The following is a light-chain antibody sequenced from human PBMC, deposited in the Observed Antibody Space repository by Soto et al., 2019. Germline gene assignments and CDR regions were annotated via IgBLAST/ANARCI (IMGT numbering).Light chain of an antibody. Sequence: QSVLTQPPSASGTPGQRVTISCSTSSSNIGGNTVNLYQQVPGTAPKLLIYSYDQRPSGVPDRFSGSKSGTSASLAISGLQSEDEADYYCAAWDASLNGYVFGTGTKLTVL. V-gene: IGLV1-44*01. CDR1: SSNIGGNT. CDR3: AAWDASLNGYV. CDR2: SYD. J-gene: IGLJ1*01.